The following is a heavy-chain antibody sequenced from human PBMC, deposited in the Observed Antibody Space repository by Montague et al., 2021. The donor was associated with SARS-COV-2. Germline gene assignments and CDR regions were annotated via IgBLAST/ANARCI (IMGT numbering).Heavy chain of an antibody. D-gene: IGHD5-12*01. CDR1: DASISTSNY. CDR3: ARDRSDGYDRFFDY. J-gene: IGHJ4*02. Sequence: SETLSLTCSVSDASISTSNYCGWLRQTPGKSLVWFASNHYTGTTNYKPSLNSRVTISVDTSKNQFSLKLPSLTAADTAIYFCARDRSDGYDRFFDYWGQGTLVTVSS. CDR2: NHYTGTT. V-gene: IGHV4-39*07.